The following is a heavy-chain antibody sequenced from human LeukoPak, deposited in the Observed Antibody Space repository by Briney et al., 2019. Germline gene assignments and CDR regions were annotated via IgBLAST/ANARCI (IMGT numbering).Heavy chain of an antibody. CDR3: ARAGYCSSTSCYDAFDI. V-gene: IGHV1-18*01. J-gene: IGHJ3*02. Sequence: ASVKVSCKASGYTFTSYGISWVRQAPGQGLEWMGWIIAYNGNTNYAQKLQGRVTMTTDTSTSTAYMELRSLRSDDTAVYYCARAGYCSSTSCYDAFDIWGQGTMVTVSS. D-gene: IGHD2-2*01. CDR1: GYTFTSYG. CDR2: IIAYNGNT.